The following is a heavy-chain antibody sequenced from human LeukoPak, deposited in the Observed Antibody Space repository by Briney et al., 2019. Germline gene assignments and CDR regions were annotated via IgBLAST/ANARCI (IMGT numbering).Heavy chain of an antibody. J-gene: IGHJ5*02. V-gene: IGHV4-4*02. CDR3: AGQGGFYLDH. D-gene: IGHD3-16*01. CDR2: IYHRGNT. CDR1: GGSISGSVW. Sequence: SETLSLTCAVSGGSISGSVWWSWVRQPPGKGLEWIGEIYHRGNTNYNPSLKSRVSISIDESQNRFSLNLNSVTAADTAVYYCAGQGGFYLDHWGQGILVTVSS.